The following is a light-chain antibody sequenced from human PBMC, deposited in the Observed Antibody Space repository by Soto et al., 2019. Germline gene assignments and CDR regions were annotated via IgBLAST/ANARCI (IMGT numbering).Light chain of an antibody. J-gene: IGKJ4*01. CDR2: DAF. Sequence: EVLLTQSPATLSLSPGERATLSCRASQSVNTYLAWYQQKPGWAPRLLIYDAFNRATGIPARFSGSESGTDFTLTISSLEPEDFAVYYCQQRVNSPLTFGGGTKLEIK. CDR1: QSVNTY. CDR3: QQRVNSPLT. V-gene: IGKV3-11*01.